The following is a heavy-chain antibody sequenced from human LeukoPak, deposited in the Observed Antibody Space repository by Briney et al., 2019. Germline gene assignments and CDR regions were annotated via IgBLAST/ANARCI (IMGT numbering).Heavy chain of an antibody. CDR3: VRAVSGSSPSDY. V-gene: IGHV3-53*01. J-gene: IGHJ4*02. Sequence: GGSLRLSCAASGFTVSSNYMSWVRQAPGKGLEWVSVVYSGGSTYYADSVKGRFTISRDNSKNTLYLQMNSLRAEDTAVYYCVRAVSGSSPSDYWGQGTLVTVSS. CDR2: VYSGGST. D-gene: IGHD3-16*01. CDR1: GFTVSSNY.